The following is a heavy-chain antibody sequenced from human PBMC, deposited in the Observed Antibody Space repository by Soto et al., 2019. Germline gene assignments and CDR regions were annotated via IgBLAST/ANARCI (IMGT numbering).Heavy chain of an antibody. D-gene: IGHD2-2*03. CDR2: IYGGGNGP. V-gene: IGHV3-23*01. CDR3: AKMEGMDPWAYSFDY. CDR1: GFTFSDFA. J-gene: IGHJ4*02. Sequence: EVQVLESGGGLVQPGGSLRLSCAATGFTFSDFAMSWVRQAPGKGLEWVSRIYGGGNGPHYADSVKGRVTNSRDNSKNTLYLPMTSLRAEDTAVYYCAKMEGMDPWAYSFDYWGQGTLVTVSS.